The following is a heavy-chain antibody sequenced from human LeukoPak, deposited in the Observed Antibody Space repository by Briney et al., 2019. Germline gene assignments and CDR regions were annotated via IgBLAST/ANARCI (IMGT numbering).Heavy chain of an antibody. Sequence: QPGGSLRLSCAASGVTFSSYGMHWVRQAPGKGLEWVAFIRYDGSNKYYADSVKGRFTISRDNSKNTLYLQMNRLRAEDTAVYYCANDIDIVVVPAAIGYWGQGTLVTVSS. CDR3: ANDIDIVVVPAAIGY. J-gene: IGHJ4*02. D-gene: IGHD2-2*02. CDR1: GVTFSSYG. CDR2: IRYDGSNK. V-gene: IGHV3-30*02.